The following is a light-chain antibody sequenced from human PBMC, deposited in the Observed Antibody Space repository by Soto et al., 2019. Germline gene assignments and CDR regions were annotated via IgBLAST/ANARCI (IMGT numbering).Light chain of an antibody. CDR2: HTS. V-gene: IGKV1-33*01. CDR1: QDIKNF. CDR3: QQYEDLPYT. J-gene: IGKJ2*01. Sequence: EIQMTQSPSSLPASVGDRVTIACQASQDIKNFLNWYQQRPGEAPKLLIFHTSNLEAGVPSRFSGSGSGTSFTLTISSLQPEDFATYYCQQYEDLPYTFAPATKVDIK.